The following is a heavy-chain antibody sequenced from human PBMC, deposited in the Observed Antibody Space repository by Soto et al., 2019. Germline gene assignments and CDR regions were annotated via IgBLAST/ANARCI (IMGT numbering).Heavy chain of an antibody. CDR1: GFTFSSYS. D-gene: IGHD2-15*01. CDR2: ISSSSSYI. V-gene: IGHV3-21*01. Sequence: GGSLRLSCAASGFTFSSYSMNWVRQAPGKGLEWVSSISSSSSYIYYADSVKGRFTISRDNAKNSLYLQMNSLRAEDTAVYYCARDCSGGSCRDKYYFDYWGQGTLVTVSS. CDR3: ARDCSGGSCRDKYYFDY. J-gene: IGHJ4*02.